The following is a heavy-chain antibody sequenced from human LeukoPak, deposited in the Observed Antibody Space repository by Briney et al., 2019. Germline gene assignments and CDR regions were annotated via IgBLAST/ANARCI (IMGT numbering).Heavy chain of an antibody. V-gene: IGHV3-33*01. Sequence: GRSLRLSCAASGFTFSSYGMHWVRQAPGKGLEWVAVIWYDGSNKYYADSVKGRFTISRDNSKNTLYLQMNNLRAEDTAVYYCARDREAVAGTGAFDIWGQGTMVTVSS. D-gene: IGHD6-19*01. CDR3: ARDREAVAGTGAFDI. CDR1: GFTFSSYG. J-gene: IGHJ3*02. CDR2: IWYDGSNK.